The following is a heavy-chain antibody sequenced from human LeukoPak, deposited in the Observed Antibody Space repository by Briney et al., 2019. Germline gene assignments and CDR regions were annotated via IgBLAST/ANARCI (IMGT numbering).Heavy chain of an antibody. CDR2: IYYTGST. V-gene: IGHV4-59*01. D-gene: IGHD3-3*01. Sequence: SETLSLTCSVSGGSIYSYYGSWIRHPPGKGLEWVGYIYYTGSTNSNPSLKGRVTISIDTSRNQFSLKLSSVTAADTAVYYCASGPDYGFIWYFDLWGRGTLVTVSS. CDR3: ASGPDYGFIWYFDL. CDR1: GGSIYSYY. J-gene: IGHJ2*01.